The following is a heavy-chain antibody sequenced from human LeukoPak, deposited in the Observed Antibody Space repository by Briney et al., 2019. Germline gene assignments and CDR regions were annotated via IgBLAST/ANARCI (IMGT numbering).Heavy chain of an antibody. D-gene: IGHD3-10*01. CDR2: IWYDGSNK. V-gene: IGHV3-33*01. Sequence: GRSLRLSCAASGFTFSSYGMHWVRQAPGKGLEWVAVIWYDGSNKYYADSVKGRFTISRDNSKNTLCLQMNSLRAEDTAVYYCARDVYYGSGPLGYWGQGTLVTVSS. J-gene: IGHJ4*02. CDR3: ARDVYYGSGPLGY. CDR1: GFTFSSYG.